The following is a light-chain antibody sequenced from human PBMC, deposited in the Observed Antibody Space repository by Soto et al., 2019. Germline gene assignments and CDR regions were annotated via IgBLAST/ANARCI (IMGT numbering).Light chain of an antibody. CDR2: DAS. J-gene: IGKJ1*01. V-gene: IGKV1-5*01. CDR1: KRISSW. Sequence: DIQLNQSPSTLSASVGDRVTITCLASKRISSWFIWYQQKPGKAPKLLIYDASSLESGVPSRFSGSGSGTEFTLTISSLQPDDFATYYCQQYNSNSPTFGQGTKVDI. CDR3: QQYNSNSPT.